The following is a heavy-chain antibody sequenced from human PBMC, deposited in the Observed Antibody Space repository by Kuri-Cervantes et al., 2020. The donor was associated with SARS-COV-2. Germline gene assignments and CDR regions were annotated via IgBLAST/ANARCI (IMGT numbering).Heavy chain of an antibody. CDR1: GYSFTSYW. CDR3: ARRAYGEQVDYYYMDV. J-gene: IGHJ6*03. CDR2: IYPGDSDT. V-gene: IGHV5-51*01. Sequence: ETLSLTCKGSGYSFTSYWIGWVRQMPGKGLEWMGIIYPGDSDTRYSPSFQGQVIISADKSISTAFLQWSSLKASDTAMYYCARRAYGEQVDYYYMDVWGKGTTVTVSS. D-gene: IGHD4-17*01.